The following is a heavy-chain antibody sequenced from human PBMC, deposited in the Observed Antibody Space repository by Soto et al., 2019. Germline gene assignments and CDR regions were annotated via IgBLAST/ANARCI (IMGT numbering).Heavy chain of an antibody. CDR3: ARGRYGDY. Sequence: QVPLVQSGAEVKKPGASVKVSCKGSGYAFTTYGITWVRQAPGQGLAWMGWISAHNGNTNYAQKLQGRVTVTRDTSTSTAYMELRSLRSDDTAVYYCARGRYGDYWGQGALVTVSS. V-gene: IGHV1-18*01. D-gene: IGHD1-1*01. CDR2: ISAHNGNT. CDR1: GYAFTTYG. J-gene: IGHJ4*02.